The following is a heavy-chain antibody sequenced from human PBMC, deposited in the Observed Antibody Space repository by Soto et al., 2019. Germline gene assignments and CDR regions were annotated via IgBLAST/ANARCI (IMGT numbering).Heavy chain of an antibody. CDR1: GYSFTSYW. CDR2: IYPGGSDT. J-gene: IGHJ4*02. CDR3: ARLGCSSTSCYEPTKLEGHWPFDY. Sequence: GESLKISCKGSGYSFTSYWIGWVRQMPGKGLEWMGIIYPGGSDTRYSPSFQGQVTISADKSISTAYLQWSSLKASDTAMYYCARLGCSSTSCYEPTKLEGHWPFDYWGQGTLVTVS. D-gene: IGHD2-2*01. V-gene: IGHV5-51*01.